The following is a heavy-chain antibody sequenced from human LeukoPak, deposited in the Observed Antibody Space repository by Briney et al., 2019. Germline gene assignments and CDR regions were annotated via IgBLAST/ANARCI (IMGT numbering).Heavy chain of an antibody. CDR3: ARGRVGLSS. CDR2: ISYDGSNK. CDR1: GFTFSSYS. V-gene: IGHV3-30*03. D-gene: IGHD1-26*01. Sequence: GGSLRLSCAASGFTFSSYSMNWVRQAPGKGLEWVAVISYDGSNKYYADSVKGRFTISRDNSKNTLYLQMNSLRAEDTAVYYCARGRVGLSSWGQGILVTVSS. J-gene: IGHJ5*02.